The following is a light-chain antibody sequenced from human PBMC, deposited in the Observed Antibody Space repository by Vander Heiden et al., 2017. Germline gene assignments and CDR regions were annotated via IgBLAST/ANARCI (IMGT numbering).Light chain of an antibody. CDR3: QQYNSYPWT. CDR1: QSISSW. J-gene: IGKJ2*01. Sequence: PSPLSASVGDRVTITCRASQSISSWLAWYQQKPGKAPKLLIYDASSLESGVPSRFSGSGSGTEFTLTISSLQPDDFATYYCQQYNSYPWTFGQGTKLEIK. V-gene: IGKV1-5*01. CDR2: DAS.